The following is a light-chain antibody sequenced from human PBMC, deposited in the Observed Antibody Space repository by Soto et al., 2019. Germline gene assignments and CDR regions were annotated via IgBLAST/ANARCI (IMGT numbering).Light chain of an antibody. Sequence: EVVLPRPPATLSGTPGKRVTLSCRPSQSVGPNLAWSHQKPGQAPRLLTYGASTRSTGIPARFSGTGSGTEFTLTISSLQSEDSAVYYCHQYNNWRWTFGQGTKVEIK. V-gene: IGKV3-15*01. CDR2: GAS. CDR3: HQYNNWRWT. J-gene: IGKJ1*01. CDR1: QSVGPN.